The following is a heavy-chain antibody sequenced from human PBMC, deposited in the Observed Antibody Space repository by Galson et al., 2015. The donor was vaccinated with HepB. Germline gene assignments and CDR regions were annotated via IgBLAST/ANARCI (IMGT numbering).Heavy chain of an antibody. CDR2: IDPSDSHT. J-gene: IGHJ2*01. V-gene: IGHV5-10-1*01. Sequence: QSGAEVKKPGESLRISCEGSQYTFANYWISWVRQMPGKGLEWMGMIDPSDSHTNYNPSLQGRFTISVDKSISTAFVQWGSLEAADTAIYYCATHKYSGYDTDSWFFDVWGRGTLVTVSS. CDR3: ATHKYSGYDTDSWFFDV. D-gene: IGHD5-12*01. CDR1: QYTFANYW.